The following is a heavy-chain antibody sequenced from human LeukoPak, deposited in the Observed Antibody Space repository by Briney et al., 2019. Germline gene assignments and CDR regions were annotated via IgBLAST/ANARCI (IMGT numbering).Heavy chain of an antibody. Sequence: SETLSLTCTVSGGSISSYYWSWIRQPPGKGLEWIGYIYYSGSTNYNPSLKSRVTISVDTSKNQFSLKLSSVTAADTAVYYCARGPYSSSCGTYYYYMDVWGKGTTVTVSS. J-gene: IGHJ6*03. V-gene: IGHV4-59*01. D-gene: IGHD6-13*01. CDR1: GGSISSYY. CDR2: IYYSGST. CDR3: ARGPYSSSCGTYYYYMDV.